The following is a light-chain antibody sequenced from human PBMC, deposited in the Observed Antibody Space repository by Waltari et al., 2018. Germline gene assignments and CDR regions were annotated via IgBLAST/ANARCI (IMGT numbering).Light chain of an antibody. CDR1: SSDVGGYHY. CDR3: SSYTSSSTYV. CDR2: EVS. Sequence: QSALTPHASVSGPPGQPSTIPCTGTSSDVGGYHYVSWYQQHPGKAPKLMIYEVSNRPSGVSNRFSGSKSGNTASLTIAGLQAEDEADYYCSSYTSSSTYVFGTGTKVTVL. V-gene: IGLV2-14*01. J-gene: IGLJ1*01.